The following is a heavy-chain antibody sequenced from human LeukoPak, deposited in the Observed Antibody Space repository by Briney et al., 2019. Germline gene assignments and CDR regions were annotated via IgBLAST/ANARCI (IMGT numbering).Heavy chain of an antibody. D-gene: IGHD3-22*01. CDR1: GFAFSSYA. J-gene: IGHJ4*02. CDR3: AREGEQWLEFDY. V-gene: IGHV3-64*01. CDR2: ISSNGGST. Sequence: PGGSLRLSCAASGFAFSSYAMHWVRQAPGKGLEYVSAISSNGGSTYYANSVKGRFTISRDNSKNTLYLQMGSLRAEDMAVYYCAREGEQWLEFDYWGQGTLVTVSS.